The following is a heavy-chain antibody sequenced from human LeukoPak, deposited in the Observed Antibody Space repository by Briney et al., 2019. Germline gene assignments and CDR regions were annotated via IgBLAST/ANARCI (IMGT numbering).Heavy chain of an antibody. Sequence: GGSLRLSCAASGFTFSSYWMNWVRQAPGKGLEWVANIKQDGSKKYYVDSAKGRFTISRDNAKNSLYLQMNSLRAEDTAVYYCARGTIAAAGYYYFDYWGQGTQVTVSS. V-gene: IGHV3-7*04. CDR1: GFTFSSYW. CDR2: IKQDGSKK. CDR3: ARGTIAAAGYYYFDY. J-gene: IGHJ4*02. D-gene: IGHD6-13*01.